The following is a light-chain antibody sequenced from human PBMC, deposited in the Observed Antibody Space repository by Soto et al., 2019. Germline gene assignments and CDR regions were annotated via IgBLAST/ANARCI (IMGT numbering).Light chain of an antibody. CDR1: QSVRSSY. J-gene: IGKJ2*01. CDR3: QQYGTTPMYT. CDR2: GAS. V-gene: IGKV3-20*01. Sequence: EIVLTQSPGTLSLSPGERATLSCRASQSVRSSYLAWYRQKPGQAPRLLIYGASSRATGIPDRFSGSGSGTDVTLTISRLEPEDFAVYYCQQYGTTPMYTFGQGTKLEIK.